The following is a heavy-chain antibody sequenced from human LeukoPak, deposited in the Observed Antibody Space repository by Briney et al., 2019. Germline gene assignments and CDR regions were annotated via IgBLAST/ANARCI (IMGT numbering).Heavy chain of an antibody. CDR3: ARGEKGHLDY. V-gene: IGHV4-30-4*01. J-gene: IGHJ4*02. Sequence: QCRAQAREWIEYIHSTGSTYYNPPLKSRVTISVDTSKNQFSLKLSSVTAADTAVYYCARGEKGHLDYWGQGTLVTVSS. CDR2: IHSTGST.